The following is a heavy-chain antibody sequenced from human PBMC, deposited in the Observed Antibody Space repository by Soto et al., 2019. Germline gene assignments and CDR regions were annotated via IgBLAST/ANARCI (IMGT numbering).Heavy chain of an antibody. J-gene: IGHJ6*02. CDR2: IYPGDSDT. CDR3: AALIFYYGMDV. Sequence: GESLKISCKGSGYTFTNYWIGWVRQMPGKGLEWMGIIYPGDSDTKYNPSFQGQVTISADKSITTTYLRWTSLKASDTAIYYCAALIFYYGMDVWGQGTTVTGSS. V-gene: IGHV5-51*01. CDR1: GYTFTNYW.